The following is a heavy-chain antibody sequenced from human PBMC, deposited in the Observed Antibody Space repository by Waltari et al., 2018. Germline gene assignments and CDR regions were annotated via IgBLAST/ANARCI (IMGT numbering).Heavy chain of an antibody. CDR3: ARRRAARRNYYYYMDV. D-gene: IGHD6-6*01. V-gene: IGHV4-59*08. J-gene: IGHJ6*03. Sequence: QVQLQESGPGLVKPSETLSLTCTVSGGSISSYYWSWIRQPPGKGLEWIGYIYYSGSTNDNPSLKSRVTISVDTSKNQFSLKLSSVTAADTAVYYCARRRAARRNYYYYMDVWGKGTTVTISS. CDR1: GGSISSYY. CDR2: IYYSGST.